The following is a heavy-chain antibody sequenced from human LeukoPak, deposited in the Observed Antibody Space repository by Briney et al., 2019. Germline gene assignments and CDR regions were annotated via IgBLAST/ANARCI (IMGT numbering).Heavy chain of an antibody. V-gene: IGHV6-1*01. D-gene: IGHD2-2*01. J-gene: IGHJ4*02. CDR3: ATDIVVLPPHMSDY. Sequence: SQTLSLTCAISGDSVSCNSAAWNWIRQSPSRGLEWLGRTYYRSKWYNDYAVSVKSRITINPDTSKNQFSLQLNSVTPEDTAVYYCATDIVVLPPHMSDYWGQGTLVTVSS. CDR2: TYYRSKWYN. CDR1: GDSVSCNSAA.